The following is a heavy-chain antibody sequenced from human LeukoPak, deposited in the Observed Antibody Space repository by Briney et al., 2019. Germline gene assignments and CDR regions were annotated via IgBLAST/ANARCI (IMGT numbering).Heavy chain of an antibody. CDR3: ARDYSSPGNFDY. Sequence: GGSLRLSCAASGFTFSSYGMNWVRQAPGKGLEWVSTISGSGAGTYYADSVKGRFTISRDNSKNTLYLQMNSLRAEDTAVYYCARDYSSPGNFDYWGQGTLVTVSS. CDR2: ISGSGAGT. CDR1: GFTFSSYG. J-gene: IGHJ4*02. V-gene: IGHV3-23*01. D-gene: IGHD6-13*01.